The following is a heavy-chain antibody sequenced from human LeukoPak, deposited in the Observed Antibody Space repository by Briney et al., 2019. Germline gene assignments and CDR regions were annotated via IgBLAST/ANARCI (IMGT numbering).Heavy chain of an antibody. Sequence: GGSLRLSCAASGFTFSSYAMSWVRQAPGKGLEWVSAISGSGGSTYYADSVKGRFTISRDNSKNTLYLQMNSLRAEDTAVYYCAKGSRGPAVTYNWFDPWGQGTLVTVSS. J-gene: IGHJ5*02. CDR2: ISGSGGST. V-gene: IGHV3-23*01. CDR1: GFTFSSYA. CDR3: AKGSRGPAVTYNWFDP. D-gene: IGHD2-2*01.